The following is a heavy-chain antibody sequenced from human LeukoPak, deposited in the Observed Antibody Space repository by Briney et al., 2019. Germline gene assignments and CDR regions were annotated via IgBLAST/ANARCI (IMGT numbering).Heavy chain of an antibody. V-gene: IGHV1-2*02. Sequence: ASVKVSCKASGYTFTGYYMHWVRQAPGQGLEWMGWINPNSGGTNYAQKFQGRVTMTRDTSISTAYMELSGLRPGDTAVYYCARSFLEWLLPDYWGQGTLVTVSS. CDR3: ARSFLEWLLPDY. CDR1: GYTFTGYY. J-gene: IGHJ4*02. D-gene: IGHD3-3*01. CDR2: INPNSGGT.